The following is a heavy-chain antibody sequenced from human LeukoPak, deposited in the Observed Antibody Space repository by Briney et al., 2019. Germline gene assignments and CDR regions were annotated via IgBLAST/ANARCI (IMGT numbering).Heavy chain of an antibody. CDR2: ISGGGGST. CDR1: GFIFTTYA. D-gene: IGHD4-11*01. J-gene: IGHJ6*02. Sequence: GGSLRLSCAASGFIFTTYAMIWVRQAPGKGLEWGSTISGGGGSTFYADSVKGRFTIFRVNSKNTLYLQMNSLRAEDTAIYYCAKDMSDYTNFPDVWGQGTTVTVSS. V-gene: IGHV3-23*01. CDR3: AKDMSDYTNFPDV.